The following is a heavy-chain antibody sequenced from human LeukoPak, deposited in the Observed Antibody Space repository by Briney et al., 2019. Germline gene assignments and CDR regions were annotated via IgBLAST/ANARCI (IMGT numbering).Heavy chain of an antibody. CDR3: ARDVAPDYYYDLAYAFDI. D-gene: IGHD3/OR15-3a*01. CDR2: ISSSSSYI. J-gene: IGHJ3*02. V-gene: IGHV3-21*01. CDR1: GFTFSSYS. Sequence: GGSLRLSCAASGFTFSSYSMNWVLQAPGKGLEWVSSISSSSSYIYYADSVKGRFTISRDNAKNSLYLQMNSLRAEDTAVYYCARDVAPDYYYDLAYAFDIWGQGTMVTVSS.